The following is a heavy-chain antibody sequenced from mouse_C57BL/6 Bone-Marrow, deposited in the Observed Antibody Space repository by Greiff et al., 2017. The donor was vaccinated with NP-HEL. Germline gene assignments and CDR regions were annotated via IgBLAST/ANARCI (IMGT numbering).Heavy chain of an antibody. Sequence: LQESGAELVRPGTSVKVSCKASGYAFTNYLIEWVKQRPGQGLEWIGVINPGSGGTNYNEKFKGKATLTADKSSSTAYMQLSSLTSEDSAVYFCARHSIGAFCAYWGQGTLVTVSA. CDR3: ARHSIGAFCAY. D-gene: IGHD3-1*01. J-gene: IGHJ3*01. CDR2: INPGSGGT. CDR1: GYAFTNYL. V-gene: IGHV1-54*01.